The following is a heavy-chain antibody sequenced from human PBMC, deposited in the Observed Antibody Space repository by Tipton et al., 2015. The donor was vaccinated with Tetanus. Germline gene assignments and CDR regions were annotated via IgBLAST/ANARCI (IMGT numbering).Heavy chain of an antibody. Sequence: LRLSCTVSGGSVSNSDYYWGWIRQSPGKGLEWIGSIWYDGSAYYNPSLKSRVTISVDTSKNQFSLKLSSVTAADTAVYYCARDNRVPLRFGELLEFYYYYGMDVWGQGTTVTVSS. J-gene: IGHJ6*02. CDR2: IWYDGSA. D-gene: IGHD3-10*01. CDR1: GGSVSNSDYY. CDR3: ARDNRVPLRFGELLEFYYYYGMDV. V-gene: IGHV4-39*07.